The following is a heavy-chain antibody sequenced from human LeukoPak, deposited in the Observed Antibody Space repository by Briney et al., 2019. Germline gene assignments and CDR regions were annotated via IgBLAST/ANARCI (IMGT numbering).Heavy chain of an antibody. CDR1: GFTFSTYG. Sequence: GRSLRLSCVASGFTFSTYGMNWVRQAPGKGLEWLSYIGTTSSTIYYADSVKGRFTISRDNAKNSLYLQMNSLRDEDTAVYFCARDNYGDYVELFDYWGQGTLVTVSS. J-gene: IGHJ4*02. D-gene: IGHD4-17*01. CDR2: IGTTSSTI. CDR3: ARDNYGDYVELFDY. V-gene: IGHV3-48*02.